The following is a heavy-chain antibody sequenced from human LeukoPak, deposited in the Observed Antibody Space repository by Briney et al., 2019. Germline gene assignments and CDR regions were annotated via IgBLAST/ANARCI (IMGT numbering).Heavy chain of an antibody. V-gene: IGHV4-39*07. CDR1: GVSISSRSYY. D-gene: IGHD6-13*01. Sequence: PSETLSLTCTVSGVSISSRSYYWGWIRQPPGKGLEWIGSIYYSGSTYYNPSLKSRVTISVDTSKNQFSLKLSSVTAADTAVYYCARDIRSSWYGGDYWGQGTLVTVSS. CDR2: IYYSGST. CDR3: ARDIRSSWYGGDY. J-gene: IGHJ4*02.